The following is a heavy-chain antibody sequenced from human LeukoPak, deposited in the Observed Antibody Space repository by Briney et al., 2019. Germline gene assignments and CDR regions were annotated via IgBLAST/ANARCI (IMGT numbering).Heavy chain of an antibody. CDR3: AKDDFWSGYLTPAH. CDR2: ISGSGGST. CDR1: GFTFSSYA. D-gene: IGHD3-3*01. V-gene: IGHV3-23*01. Sequence: GGSLRLSCAASGFTFSSYAMSWVRQAPGKGLEWVSAISGSGGSTYYADSVKGRFTISRDNSKNTLYLQMNSLRAEDTAVYYCAKDDFWSGYLTPAHWGQGTLVTVSS. J-gene: IGHJ4*02.